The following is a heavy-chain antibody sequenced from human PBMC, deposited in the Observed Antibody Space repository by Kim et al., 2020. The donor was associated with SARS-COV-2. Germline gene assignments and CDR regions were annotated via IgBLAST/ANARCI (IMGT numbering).Heavy chain of an antibody. Sequence: GGSLRLSCAVSGFTFSDEWMSWVRQAPGKGLEWVGRVKSKAHGGTIDYAAPVKGRFTISRDDSKDTLFLQMNSLETEDTAIYYCTTDHWSWGQGTLVTVS. D-gene: IGHD2-8*02. CDR2: VKSKAHGGTI. CDR3: TTDHWS. V-gene: IGHV3-15*01. CDR1: GFTFSDEW. J-gene: IGHJ5*02.